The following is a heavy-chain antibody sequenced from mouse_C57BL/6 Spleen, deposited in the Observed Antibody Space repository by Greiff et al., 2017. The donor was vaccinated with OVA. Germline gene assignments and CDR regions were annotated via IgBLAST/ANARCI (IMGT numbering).Heavy chain of an antibody. CDR3: ASGNYEGVFAY. CDR1: GYTFTSYW. V-gene: IGHV1-53*01. Sequence: QVHVKQSGTELVKPGASVKLSCKASGYTFTSYWMHWVKQRPGQGLEWIGNINPSNGGTNYNEKFKSKATLTVDKSSSTAYMQLSSLTSEDSAVYYCASGNYEGVFAYWGQGTLVTVSA. CDR2: INPSNGGT. J-gene: IGHJ3*01. D-gene: IGHD2-1*01.